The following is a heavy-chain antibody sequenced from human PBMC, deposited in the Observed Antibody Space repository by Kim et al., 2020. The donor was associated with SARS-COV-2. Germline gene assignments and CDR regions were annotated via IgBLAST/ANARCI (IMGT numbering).Heavy chain of an antibody. V-gene: IGHV4-59*01. CDR1: GGSISSYY. CDR3: ARVYYDSSGYTSPSFDY. Sequence: SETLSLTCTVSGGSISSYYWSWIRQPPGKGLEWIGYIYYSGSTNYNPSLKSRVTISVDTSKNQFSLKLSSVTAAYTAVYYCARVYYDSSGYTSPSFDYWGQGTLVTVSS. J-gene: IGHJ4*02. CDR2: IYYSGST. D-gene: IGHD3-22*01.